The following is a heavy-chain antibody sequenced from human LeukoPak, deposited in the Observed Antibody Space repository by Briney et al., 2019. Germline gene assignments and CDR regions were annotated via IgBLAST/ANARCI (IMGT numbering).Heavy chain of an antibody. J-gene: IGHJ5*02. V-gene: IGHV4-59*12. CDR1: GDSISGYY. CDR3: AREVGVYSYGSRWFDP. Sequence: PSETLSLTCTVSGDSISGYYWSWIRQPPGKELEWIGFIYYSGSTMYNPSLKSRVSISVDTSKNQFSLKLSSVTAADTAVYYCAREVGVYSYGSRWFDPWGQGTLVTVSS. D-gene: IGHD5-18*01. CDR2: IYYSGST.